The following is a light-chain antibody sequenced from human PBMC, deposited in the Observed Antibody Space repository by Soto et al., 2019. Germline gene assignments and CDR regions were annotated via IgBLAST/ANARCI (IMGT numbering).Light chain of an antibody. Sequence: IVLTQYPDTLSLSPGERSTLSCMASQSVSSNYLAWYQQKPGQAPRLLIYGESSRATGIPDRFSGSGSGTDFTLTISRLEPEDFAVYYCQQYGSSETVGQGTKVDIK. V-gene: IGKV3-20*01. J-gene: IGKJ1*01. CDR3: QQYGSSET. CDR1: QSVSSNY. CDR2: GES.